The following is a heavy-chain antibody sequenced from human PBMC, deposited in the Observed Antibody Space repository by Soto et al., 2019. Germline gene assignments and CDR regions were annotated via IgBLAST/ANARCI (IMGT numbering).Heavy chain of an antibody. Sequence: ASVKVSGKASVYTFTGYYIHWVRQAPGQGLEWMGWINPNSGGTNYAQKFQGRVTMTRDTSISTAYMELSRLRSDDTAVYYCARRVWDIVVVPAGFDPWGQGTLVTVSS. CDR3: ARRVWDIVVVPAGFDP. CDR2: INPNSGGT. V-gene: IGHV1-2*02. CDR1: VYTFTGYY. J-gene: IGHJ5*02. D-gene: IGHD2-2*01.